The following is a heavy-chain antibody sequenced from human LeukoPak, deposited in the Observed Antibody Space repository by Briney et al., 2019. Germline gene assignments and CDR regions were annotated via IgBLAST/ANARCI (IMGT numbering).Heavy chain of an antibody. D-gene: IGHD2-2*01. CDR2: MNPNSGNT. Sequence: ASVKVSCKASGYTFTSYDINWVRQATGQGLEWMGWMNPNSGNTGYAQKFQGRVTTTRNTSISTAYMELSSLRSEDTAVYYCARRYCSSTSCYPRAYWFDPWGQGTLVTVSS. CDR3: ARRYCSSTSCYPRAYWFDP. CDR1: GYTFTSYD. V-gene: IGHV1-8*03. J-gene: IGHJ5*02.